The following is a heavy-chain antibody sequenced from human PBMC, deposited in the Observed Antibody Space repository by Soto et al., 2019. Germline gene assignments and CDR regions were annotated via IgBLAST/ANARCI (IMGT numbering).Heavy chain of an antibody. J-gene: IGHJ4*02. CDR3: SKTTAARIAVALWGLFDY. V-gene: IGHV3-23*01. Sequence: EVQLLESGGGLVQPGGSLRLSCEASGFTFSSYAMNWVRQAPGKGLEWVSAISGSGGSIYYADSVKGRFTISRDNSKNMLLLQMNSLRVEDTAAYYCSKTTAARIAVALWGLFDYWGQGTLVTVSS. D-gene: IGHD6-19*01. CDR1: GFTFSSYA. CDR2: ISGSGGSI.